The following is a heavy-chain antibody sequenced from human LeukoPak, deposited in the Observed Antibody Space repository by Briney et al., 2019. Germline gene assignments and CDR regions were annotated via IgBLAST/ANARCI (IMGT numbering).Heavy chain of an antibody. Sequence: PSETLSLTCTVSGGSISSYYWSWIRQPAEKGLEWIGRIYTSGSTNYNPSLKSRVTMSVDTSKNQFSLKLSSVTAADTAVYYCARDDYYYDSSGYYSNWGQGTLVTVSS. CDR3: ARDDYYYDSSGYYSN. V-gene: IGHV4-4*07. J-gene: IGHJ4*02. D-gene: IGHD3-22*01. CDR2: IYTSGST. CDR1: GGSISSYY.